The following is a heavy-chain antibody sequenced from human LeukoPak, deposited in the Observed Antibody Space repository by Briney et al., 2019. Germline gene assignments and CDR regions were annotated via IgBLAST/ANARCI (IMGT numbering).Heavy chain of an antibody. CDR3: ARASYYDSSGYDFDY. CDR1: GYAFTSYG. D-gene: IGHD3-22*01. CDR2: IGAYNGNT. Sequence: EASVKVSCKASGYAFTSYGISWVRQAPGQGLEWMGWIGAYNGNTNYAQKLQGRVTMTTDTSTSTAYMELRSLRSDDTAVYYCARASYYDSSGYDFDYWGQGTLVTVSS. J-gene: IGHJ4*02. V-gene: IGHV1-18*01.